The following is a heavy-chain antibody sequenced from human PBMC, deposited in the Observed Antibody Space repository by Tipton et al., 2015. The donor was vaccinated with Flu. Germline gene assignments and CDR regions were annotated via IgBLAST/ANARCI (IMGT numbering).Heavy chain of an antibody. V-gene: IGHV4-59*01. J-gene: IGHJ4*02. CDR2: IYYSGST. Sequence: LRLSCAASGFTFSSYAMSWVRQAPGKGLEWIGYIYYSGSTNYNPSLKSRVTISVDTSKNQFSLKLSSVTAAHTAVYYCARDLFPYGSGSSPFDYWGQGTLVTVSS. CDR1: GFTFSSYA. D-gene: IGHD3-10*01. CDR3: ARDLFPYGSGSSPFDY.